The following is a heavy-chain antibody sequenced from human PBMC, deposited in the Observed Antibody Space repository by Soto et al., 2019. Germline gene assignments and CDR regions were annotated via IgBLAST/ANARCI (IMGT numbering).Heavy chain of an antibody. CDR1: GGSISSGGYY. CDR3: ARDCGGGSGWFAP. D-gene: IGHD2-15*01. Sequence: PSETLSLTCTVSGGSISSGGYYWSWIRQHPGKGLEWIGYIYYSGSTYYNPSLKSRVTISVDTSKNQFSLKLSSVTAADTVVYYWARDCGGGSGWFAPWGQETLVP. CDR2: IYYSGST. V-gene: IGHV4-31*03. J-gene: IGHJ5*02.